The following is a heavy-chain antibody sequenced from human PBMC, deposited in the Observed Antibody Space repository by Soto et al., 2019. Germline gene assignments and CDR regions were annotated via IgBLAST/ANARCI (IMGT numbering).Heavy chain of an antibody. CDR2: IYYSGST. CDR3: ASVKNWNDFDY. V-gene: IGHV4-59*01. J-gene: IGHJ4*02. CDR1: GGSISSYY. D-gene: IGHD1-1*01. Sequence: SETLSLTCSVSGGSISSYYWSWIRQPPGRGLEWIGYIYYSGSTKYNPSLESRVTISLDTSENQFSLKLSSVTAADTAVYYCASVKNWNDFDYWGQGTLVTVSS.